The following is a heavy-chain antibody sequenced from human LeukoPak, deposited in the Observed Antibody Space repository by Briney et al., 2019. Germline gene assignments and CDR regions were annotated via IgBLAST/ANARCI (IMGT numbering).Heavy chain of an antibody. Sequence: GASLKVSCKASGYSFTNYGFTWVRQAPGQGLEWMGWINANNGNTNYAQELQGRVTMTIDTSTNTAYMELRSLRSDDTAVYYCARAAPRDCTNGVCWVDYWGQGTLVTVSS. J-gene: IGHJ4*02. V-gene: IGHV1-18*01. CDR1: GYSFTNYG. CDR3: ARAAPRDCTNGVCWVDY. D-gene: IGHD2-8*01. CDR2: INANNGNT.